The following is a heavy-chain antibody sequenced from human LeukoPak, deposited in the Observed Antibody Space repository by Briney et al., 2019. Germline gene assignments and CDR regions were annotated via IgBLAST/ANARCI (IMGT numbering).Heavy chain of an antibody. Sequence: SETLSLTCTISGGSVSDYYWSWIRQSPGKGLEWIGYIYHTGSTSYSPSLKSRVTISADTSQNQFSLKLSSVTAADTAVYYCARALPPYKDYYYYYMDVWGKGTTVTVSS. D-gene: IGHD1-14*01. V-gene: IGHV4-59*02. CDR3: ARALPPYKDYYYYYMDV. CDR1: GGSVSDYY. CDR2: IYHTGST. J-gene: IGHJ6*03.